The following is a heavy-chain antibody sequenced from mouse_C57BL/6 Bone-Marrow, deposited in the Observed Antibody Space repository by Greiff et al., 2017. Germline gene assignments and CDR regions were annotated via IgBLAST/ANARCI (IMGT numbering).Heavy chain of an antibody. CDR2: ISGGGGNT. Sequence: DVKLVESGGGLVKPGGSLKISCAASGFTFSSYTMSWVRQTPEKRLEWVATISGGGGNTYYPGSVKGRLTISRDNAKNTLYLQMSGLRSEDTALYYCARRYEGYTFDYWGQGTTLTVSS. CDR3: ARRYEGYTFDY. CDR1: GFTFSSYT. V-gene: IGHV5-9*01. D-gene: IGHD2-3*01. J-gene: IGHJ2*01.